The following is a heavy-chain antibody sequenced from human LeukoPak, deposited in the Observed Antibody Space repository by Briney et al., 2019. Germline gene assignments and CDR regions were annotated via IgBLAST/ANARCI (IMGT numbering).Heavy chain of an antibody. CDR1: GYPFISYG. Sequence: ASVKVSCKASGYPFISYGINWVRQAPGQGLEWMGWISGYNGNTDYAQKFQGRVTMTTDTSTSTAYMELRSLRSDDTAVYYCARRIAAAGTGASDIWGQGTMVTVSS. J-gene: IGHJ3*02. D-gene: IGHD6-13*01. CDR3: ARRIAAAGTGASDI. V-gene: IGHV1-18*01. CDR2: ISGYNGNT.